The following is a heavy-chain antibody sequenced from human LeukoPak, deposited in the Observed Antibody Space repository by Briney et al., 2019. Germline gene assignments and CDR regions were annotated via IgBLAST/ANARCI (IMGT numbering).Heavy chain of an antibody. CDR1: GYTFTSYG. D-gene: IGHD4-17*01. CDR3: ARAVMDYGDYEGGY. Sequence: GASVKVSCEASGYTFTSYGISWVRQAPGQGLEWMGGISAYNGNTNYAQKLQGRVTMTTDTSTSTAYMELRSLRSDDTAVYYCARAVMDYGDYEGGYWGQGTLVTVSS. CDR2: ISAYNGNT. J-gene: IGHJ4*02. V-gene: IGHV1-18*01.